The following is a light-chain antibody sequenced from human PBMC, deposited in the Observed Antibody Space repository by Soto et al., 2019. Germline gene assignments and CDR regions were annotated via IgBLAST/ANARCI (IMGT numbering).Light chain of an antibody. CDR1: QSISNN. J-gene: IGKJ1*01. CDR2: GAS. Sequence: EVVMTQSPATLSVSPGDRATLSCRASQSISNNLAWYQQKPGQAPRLLIYGASTRATGIPARFSGSGSGTEFTLTISSLQSEDFAVYYCQQHNNWRPTFGQGTKVEIK. CDR3: QQHNNWRPT. V-gene: IGKV3-15*01.